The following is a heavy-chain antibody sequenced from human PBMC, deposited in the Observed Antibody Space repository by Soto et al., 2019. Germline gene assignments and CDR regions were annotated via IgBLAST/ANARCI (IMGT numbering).Heavy chain of an antibody. CDR3: ARKKQLCSHYGMEF. CDR2: INSNNVAT. V-gene: IGHV1-2*02. J-gene: IGHJ3*01. D-gene: IGHD3-10*02. CDR1: GYTFSGYY. Sequence: QVHLVQSGAEVKKPGASVKVSCKTSGYTFSGYYMNWVRQAPGQGLEWMGWINSNNVATHYAQKFQGRVTMTRDPSVSTVYMELSTLTSDDTDVYFCARKKQLCSHYGMEFCGQGTIVPGSS.